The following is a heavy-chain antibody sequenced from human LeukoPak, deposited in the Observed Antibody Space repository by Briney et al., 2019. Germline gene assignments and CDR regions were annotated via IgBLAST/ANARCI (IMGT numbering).Heavy chain of an antibody. Sequence: GGSLRLSCAASGFTFSSYAMSWVRQAPGKGLEWVSAISGSGGSTYYADSVKGRFAISRDNSKNTLYLQMNSLRAEDTAVYYCAKDPTWIQLWPHNWFDPWGQGTLVTVSS. V-gene: IGHV3-23*01. CDR2: ISGSGGST. CDR1: GFTFSSYA. D-gene: IGHD5-18*01. CDR3: AKDPTWIQLWPHNWFDP. J-gene: IGHJ5*02.